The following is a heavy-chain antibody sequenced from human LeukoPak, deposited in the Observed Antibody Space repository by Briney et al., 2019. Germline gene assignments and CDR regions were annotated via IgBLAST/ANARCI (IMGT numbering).Heavy chain of an antibody. J-gene: IGHJ5*02. V-gene: IGHV3-74*01. Sequence: GGSLRLSCAASGFTFSSTWIHWVRQAPGKGLVWVSHVNSDVSTKRYADSVKGRFTISRDNAKNTVYLQMNSLKAEDTSVYYCGRDKGYSVDHWGQGTLVTVSS. CDR1: GFTFSSTW. CDR3: GRDKGYSVDH. D-gene: IGHD5-18*01. CDR2: VNSDVSTK.